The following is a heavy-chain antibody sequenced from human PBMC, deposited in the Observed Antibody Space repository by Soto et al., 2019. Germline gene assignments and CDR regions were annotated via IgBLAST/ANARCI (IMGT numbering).Heavy chain of an antibody. CDR2: IYYSGST. CDR1: GGSISSYY. Sequence: SDTLSLTCTVSGGSISSYYWSWIRQPPGKGLEWIGYIYYSGSTNYNPSLKSRVTISVDTSKNQFSLKLNSVAAADTAAYHCEGASGSPPYYFDAFDIWGQGTTVSVS. D-gene: IGHD1-26*01. J-gene: IGHJ3*02. V-gene: IGHV4-59*01. CDR3: EGASGSPPYYFDAFDI.